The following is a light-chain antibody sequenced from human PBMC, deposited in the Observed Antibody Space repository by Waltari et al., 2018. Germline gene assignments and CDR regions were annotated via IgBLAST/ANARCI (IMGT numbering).Light chain of an antibody. CDR3: QSAETNGSLEV. CDR2: KDT. V-gene: IGLV3-25*03. CDR1: ALPNQY. Sequence: SYELTQPPSVSVSPGQTARITCSGDALPNQYAFWFQQKPGQAPVLVIYKDTQRPSGIPERFSGSRSGTTVTLTISGVQAEDEADYYCQSAETNGSLEVFGRGTKLTVL. J-gene: IGLJ3*02.